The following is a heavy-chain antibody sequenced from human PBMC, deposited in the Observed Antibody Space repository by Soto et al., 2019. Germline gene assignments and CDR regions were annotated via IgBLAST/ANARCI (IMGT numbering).Heavy chain of an antibody. J-gene: IGHJ3*02. Sequence: PGGSLRLSCAASGFTFSSYAMHWGRQAPCKGLEWVAVISYDGSNKYYADSVKGRFTISRDNSKNTLYLQMNSLRAEDTAVYYCARDSGSYLRQDAFDIWGQGTIVNVSS. CDR2: ISYDGSNK. D-gene: IGHD1-26*01. CDR1: GFTFSSYA. CDR3: ARDSGSYLRQDAFDI. V-gene: IGHV3-30-3*01.